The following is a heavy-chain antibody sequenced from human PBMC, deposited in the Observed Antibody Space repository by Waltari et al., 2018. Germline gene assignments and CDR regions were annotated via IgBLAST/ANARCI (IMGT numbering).Heavy chain of an antibody. CDR3: ARVGLVGASYFDY. V-gene: IGHV4-31*02. J-gene: IGHJ4*02. D-gene: IGHD1-26*01. CDR2: IYYSGST. Sequence: EWIGYIYYSGSTYYNPSLKSRVTISVDTSKNQFSLKLSSVTAADTAVYYCARVGLVGASYFDYWGQGTLVTVSS.